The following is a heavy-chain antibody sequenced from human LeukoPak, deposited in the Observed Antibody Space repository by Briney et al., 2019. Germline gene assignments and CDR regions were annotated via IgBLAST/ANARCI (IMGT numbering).Heavy chain of an antibody. J-gene: IGHJ4*02. CDR3: ARGGSRGVTAVIVDY. Sequence: SETLSLTCTVSSGSISTYYWNWIRQPPGKGLEWIGYIYYNGNTNYNPSLKSRASISIDTSKQQFSLKLSSVTAADTAVYYCARGGSRGVTAVIVDYWGQGNLVTVSP. CDR2: IYYNGNT. V-gene: IGHV4-59*01. D-gene: IGHD2-21*01. CDR1: SGSISTYY.